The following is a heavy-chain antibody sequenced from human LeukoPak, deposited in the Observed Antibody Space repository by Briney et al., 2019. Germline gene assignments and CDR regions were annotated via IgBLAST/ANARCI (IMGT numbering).Heavy chain of an antibody. CDR2: ISYDGSNK. D-gene: IGHD4-17*01. V-gene: IGHV3-30*03. Sequence: GGSLRLSCAGSGFNFNTYGMHWVRQAPGKGLEWLAIISYDGSNKYYADSVKGRFTISRDNSKNTLYLQMNSLRAEDTAVYYCARDIDNGDYVVYWGQGTLVTVSS. J-gene: IGHJ4*02. CDR3: ARDIDNGDYVVY. CDR1: GFNFNTYG.